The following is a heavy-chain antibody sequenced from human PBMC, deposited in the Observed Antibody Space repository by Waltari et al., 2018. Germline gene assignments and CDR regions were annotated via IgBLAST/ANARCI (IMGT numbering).Heavy chain of an antibody. CDR2: ISNSGGST. V-gene: IGHV3-23*01. J-gene: IGHJ4*02. CDR3: AREEKDNSGYRTTRFGY. CDR1: GFTFSNYA. Sequence: EVQLLESGGGLLRPGWSMRLSCDTSGFTFSNYASSWVRQAPGKGLEWVAAISNSGGSTWYALSVKGRLTISRDNSKNKVFLQMDSLRAEDTAVYYCAREEKDNSGYRTTRFGYWGQGTLVTVSS. D-gene: IGHD5-12*01.